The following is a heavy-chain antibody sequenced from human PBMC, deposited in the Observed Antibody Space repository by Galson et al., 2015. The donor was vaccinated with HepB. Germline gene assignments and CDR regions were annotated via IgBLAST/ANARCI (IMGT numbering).Heavy chain of an antibody. CDR1: GYTFSTYA. J-gene: IGHJ4*02. CDR3: ARDHIVQGYAELFYPEY. V-gene: IGHV1-3*01. CDR2: INAGTGNT. Sequence: SVKVSCKASGYTFSTYAMHWVRQAPGQGPEWMGWINAGTGNTRYSQKLQGGVTITRDTSASTVYMELSRLRSEDTAVYYCARDHIVQGYAELFYPEYWGQGALVTVSS. D-gene: IGHD2-2*02.